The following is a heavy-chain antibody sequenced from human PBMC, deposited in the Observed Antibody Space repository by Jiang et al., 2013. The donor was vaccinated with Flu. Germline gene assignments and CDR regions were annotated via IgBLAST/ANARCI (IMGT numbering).Heavy chain of an antibody. CDR2: IFYSGAT. CDR3: AREESIRVRGVNGMDV. V-gene: IGHV4-31*02. D-gene: IGHD3-10*01. Sequence: RNEPGKGLEWIGNIFYSGATSYNPSLQSRVTISVDTSKNQFSLTLTAVTAADTAVYYCAREESIRVRGVNGMDVWGQGTTVTVSS. J-gene: IGHJ6*02.